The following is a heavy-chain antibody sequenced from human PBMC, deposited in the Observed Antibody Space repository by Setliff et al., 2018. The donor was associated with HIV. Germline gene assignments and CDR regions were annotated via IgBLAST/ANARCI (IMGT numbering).Heavy chain of an antibody. CDR3: ARDPPSSGWYRADY. CDR1: GYTFTSYG. J-gene: IGHJ4*02. V-gene: IGHV1-18*01. Sequence: GASVKVSCKASGYTFTSYGISWVRQAPGQGLEWMGWISAYNGNPDYARNLQGRLTMTTDTSTSTAFMELRGLRSDDTAVYYCARDPPSSGWYRADYWGQGTLVTVSS. CDR2: ISAYNGNP. D-gene: IGHD6-19*01.